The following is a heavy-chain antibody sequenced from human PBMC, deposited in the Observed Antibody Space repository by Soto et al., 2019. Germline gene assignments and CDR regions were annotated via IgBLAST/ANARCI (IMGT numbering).Heavy chain of an antibody. D-gene: IGHD1-7*01. CDR1: GYSFTNYW. CDR3: ASETDGTTFDY. CDR2: IHPGGSDT. Sequence: GESLKISCKGSGYSFTNYWIGWERQMPGKGLEWMAIIHPGGSDTRYSACFQGLVSVSADRSINTAYVHCSGLRASDTAMYYCASETDGTTFDYWGQGTMVTVSS. V-gene: IGHV5-51*01. J-gene: IGHJ4*02.